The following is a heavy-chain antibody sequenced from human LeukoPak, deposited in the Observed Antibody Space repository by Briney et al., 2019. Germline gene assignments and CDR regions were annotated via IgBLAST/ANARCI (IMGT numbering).Heavy chain of an antibody. V-gene: IGHV4-61*02. D-gene: IGHD3-22*01. J-gene: IGHJ4*02. Sequence: PSETLSLTCTVSGGSISSGSYYWSWIRQPAGKGLEWIGRIYTSGSTNYNPSLKSRVTISVDTSKNQFSLKLSSVTAADTAVYYCARSGRITMTFDYWGQGTLVTVSS. CDR1: GGSISSGSYY. CDR3: ARSGRITMTFDY. CDR2: IYTSGST.